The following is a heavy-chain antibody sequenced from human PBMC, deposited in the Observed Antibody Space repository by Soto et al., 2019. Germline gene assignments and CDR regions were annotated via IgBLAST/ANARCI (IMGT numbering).Heavy chain of an antibody. CDR3: ARASEAVAMLFDP. Sequence: ASVKVSCKASGYTFTSYAMNWVRQAPGQRLEWMGWINAGNGNTKYSQKFQGRVTITRDTSASTAYMELSSLRSEDTAVYYCARASEAVAMLFDPWGQGTLVTVSS. D-gene: IGHD6-19*01. V-gene: IGHV1-3*01. J-gene: IGHJ5*02. CDR1: GYTFTSYA. CDR2: INAGNGNT.